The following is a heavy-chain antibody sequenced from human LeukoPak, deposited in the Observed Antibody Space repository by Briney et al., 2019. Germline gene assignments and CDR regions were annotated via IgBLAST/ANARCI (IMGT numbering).Heavy chain of an antibody. D-gene: IGHD4-17*01. CDR3: AKTPPTLARYYGDYGNFDY. Sequence: GGSLRLSCAASGFTFSSYAMSWVRQAPGKGLEWVSAISGSGGSTYYADSVKGRFTISRDNSKNTLYLQMNSLRAEDTAVYYCAKTPPTLARYYGDYGNFDYWGQGTLVTVSS. V-gene: IGHV3-23*01. CDR1: GFTFSSYA. CDR2: ISGSGGST. J-gene: IGHJ4*02.